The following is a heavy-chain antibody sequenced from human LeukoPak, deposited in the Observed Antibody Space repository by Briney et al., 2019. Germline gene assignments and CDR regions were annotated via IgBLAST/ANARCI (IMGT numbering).Heavy chain of an antibody. CDR2: IIPIFGTA. J-gene: IGHJ4*02. V-gene: IGHV1-69*13. CDR1: GGTFISYA. Sequence: ASVKVSCKASGGTFISYAISWVRQAPGQGLEWMGGIIPIFGTANYAQKFQGRVTITADESTSTAYMELSSLRSEDTAVYYCARVMYYYGSGYDYWGQGTLVTVSS. CDR3: ARVMYYYGSGYDY. D-gene: IGHD3-10*01.